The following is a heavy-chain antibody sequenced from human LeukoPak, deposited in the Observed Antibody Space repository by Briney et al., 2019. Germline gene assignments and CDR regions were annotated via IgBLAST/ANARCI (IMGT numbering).Heavy chain of an antibody. D-gene: IGHD3-10*01. CDR1: GASVTTYY. CDR2: IYYSGST. Sequence: RTSETLSLTCTVSGASVTTYYWSWVRQPPGKGLEYIGYIYYSGSTSYNPSLKSRVTMSVDTSKNQVSLSLNSVTAADTAVYYCARDLGPSRGFDYWGQGILVTVSS. CDR3: ARDLGPSRGFDY. J-gene: IGHJ4*02. V-gene: IGHV4-59*02.